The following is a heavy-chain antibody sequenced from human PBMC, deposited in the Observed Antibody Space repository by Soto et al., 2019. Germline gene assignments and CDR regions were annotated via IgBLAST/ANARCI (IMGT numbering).Heavy chain of an antibody. CDR3: AKDRSLVRRGTFDI. V-gene: IGHV3-23*01. CDR2: ISGSGDSA. D-gene: IGHD1-1*01. CDR1: GFTFSTCA. Sequence: PGGSLRLSCAASGFTFSTCAMSWVRQAPGKGLEWVSGISGSGDSAFYADSVRGRFAISRDNSRNTVFLQMNSLRAEDTAVYYYAKDRSLVRRGTFDIWGQGTMVTVSS. J-gene: IGHJ3*02.